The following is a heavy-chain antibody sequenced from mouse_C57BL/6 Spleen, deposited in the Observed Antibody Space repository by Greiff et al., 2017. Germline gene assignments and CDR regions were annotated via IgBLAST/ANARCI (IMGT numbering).Heavy chain of an antibody. CDR2: ISSGSSTI. D-gene: IGHD4-1*01. V-gene: IGHV5-17*01. J-gene: IGHJ2*01. Sequence: EVMLVESGGGLVKPGGSLKLSCAASGFTFSDYGMHWVRQAPEQGLEWVAYISSGSSTIYYADTVKGRFTISRDNAKNTLFLQMTSLRSEDTAMYYCAFNWDAFDYWGQGTTLTVSS. CDR3: AFNWDAFDY. CDR1: GFTFSDYG.